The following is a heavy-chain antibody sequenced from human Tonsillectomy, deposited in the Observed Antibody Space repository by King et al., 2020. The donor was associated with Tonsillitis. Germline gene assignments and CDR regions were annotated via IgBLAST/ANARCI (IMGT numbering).Heavy chain of an antibody. CDR3: ARENSGTYVPDY. J-gene: IGHJ4*02. D-gene: IGHD1-26*01. CDR2: INPNSGDT. V-gene: IGHV1-2*02. CDR1: GYTFTGYY. Sequence: VQLVQSGAEVKKPGASVKVSCKASGYTFTGYYIHWVRQAPGQGPEWMGWINPNSGDTNYAQKFQGGVTMTRDTSISTAYMELSRLRSDDTAVYFCARENSGTYVPDYWGQGTLVTVSS.